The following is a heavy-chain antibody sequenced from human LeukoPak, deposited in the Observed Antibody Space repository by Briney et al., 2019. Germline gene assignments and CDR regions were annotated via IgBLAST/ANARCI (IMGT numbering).Heavy chain of an antibody. CDR1: GGSISSYY. Sequence: SETLSLTCTVSGGSISSYYWSWIRQPPGKGLEWIGYIYYSGSTNYNPSLKSRVTISVDTSKNQFSLKLSSVTAAYTAVYYCARGDDILTGYGLGYWGQGTLVTVSS. J-gene: IGHJ4*02. CDR3: ARGDDILTGYGLGY. D-gene: IGHD3-9*01. V-gene: IGHV4-59*01. CDR2: IYYSGST.